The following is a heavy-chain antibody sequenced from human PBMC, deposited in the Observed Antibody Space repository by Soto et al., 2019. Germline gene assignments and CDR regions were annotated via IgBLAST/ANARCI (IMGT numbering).Heavy chain of an antibody. CDR3: ARIQLWLLVNWFDP. D-gene: IGHD5-18*01. CDR2: IYYSGST. J-gene: IGHJ5*02. Sequence: SETLSLTCTVSGGSISSSSYYWGWIRQPPGKGLEWIGSIYYSGSTYYNPSLKSRVTISVDTSKNQFSLKLSSVTAADTAVYYCARIQLWLLVNWFDPWGQGTLVTVSS. CDR1: GGSISSSSYY. V-gene: IGHV4-39*01.